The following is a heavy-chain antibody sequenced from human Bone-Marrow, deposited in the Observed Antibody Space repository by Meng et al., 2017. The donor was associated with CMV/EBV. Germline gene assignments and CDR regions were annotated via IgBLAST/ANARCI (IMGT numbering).Heavy chain of an antibody. CDR3: AKDRPSRYCSGGSCYSIYC. D-gene: IGHD2-15*01. CDR2: INSDGSST. V-gene: IGHV3-74*01. Sequence: GGSLRLSCAASGFTFSSYWMHWVRQAPGKGLVWVSRINSDGSSTSYADSVKGRFTISRDNSKNTLYLQMNSLRAEDTAVYYCAKDRPSRYCSGGSCYSIYCWGQGTLVTVSS. CDR1: GFTFSSYW. J-gene: IGHJ4*02.